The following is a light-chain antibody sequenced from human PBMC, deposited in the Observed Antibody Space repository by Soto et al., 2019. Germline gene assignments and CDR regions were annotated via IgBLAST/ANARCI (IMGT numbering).Light chain of an antibody. CDR2: DAS. J-gene: IGKJ2*01. CDR1: QSISSL. Sequence: DIQMTQSPSTLSASVGDRVTLTCRASQSISSLLAWYQQKPGKAPNLLIYDASSLESGVPSKFSGSGSGTEFTLTISSLQPDDSATYYCQQYSSLVTFGQGTKLEI. V-gene: IGKV1-5*01. CDR3: QQYSSLVT.